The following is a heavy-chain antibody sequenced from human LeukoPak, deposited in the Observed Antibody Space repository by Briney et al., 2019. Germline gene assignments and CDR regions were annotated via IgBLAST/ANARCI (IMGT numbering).Heavy chain of an antibody. CDR3: VGGPDAFDI. D-gene: IGHD3-16*01. CDR1: GYSISSGYY. J-gene: IGHJ3*02. V-gene: IGHV4-38-2*01. Sequence: SETLSLTCAVSGYSISSGYYWGWIRQPPGKGLEWIGSICHSGRTDYNPSLKIRVTISLDTSKNQFSLKLSSVTAADTAVYYCVGGPDAFDIWGQGTMVTVSS. CDR2: ICHSGRT.